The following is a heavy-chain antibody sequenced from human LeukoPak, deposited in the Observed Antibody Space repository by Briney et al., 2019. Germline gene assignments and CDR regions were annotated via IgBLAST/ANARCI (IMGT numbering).Heavy chain of an antibody. CDR3: ARDSAAPVLRYFDWLPRSYYYYGMDV. V-gene: IGHV3-30*04. D-gene: IGHD3-9*01. CDR1: GFTFSSCA. Sequence: GSLRLSCAASGFTFSSCAMHWVRQAPGKGLEWVAVISYDGSNKYYADSVKGRFTISRDNSKNTLYLQMNSLRAEDTAVYYCARDSAAPVLRYFDWLPRSYYYYGMDVWGQGTTVTVSS. CDR2: ISYDGSNK. J-gene: IGHJ6*02.